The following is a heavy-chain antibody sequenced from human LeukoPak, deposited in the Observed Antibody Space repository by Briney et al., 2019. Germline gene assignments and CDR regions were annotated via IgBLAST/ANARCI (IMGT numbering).Heavy chain of an antibody. CDR2: LYPDESNA. J-gene: IGHJ3*01. V-gene: IGHV5-51*01. CDR1: GFRFTGYC. Sequence: GESLKISCKASGFRFTGYCVGWVRHVPGKGLEWMGILYPDESNAIYSPSFQGQVTMSVDKSIDTAYLQWSSLKASDTAMYYCAGGHDYGDYVNAFHLWGQGTMVSVSS. D-gene: IGHD4-17*01. CDR3: AGGHDYGDYVNAFHL.